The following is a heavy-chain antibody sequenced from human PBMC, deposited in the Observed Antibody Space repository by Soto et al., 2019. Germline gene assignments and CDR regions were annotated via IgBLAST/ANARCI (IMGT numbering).Heavy chain of an antibody. V-gene: IGHV3-33*01. CDR2: IWYDGSNK. CDR1: GFTFSSYG. Sequence: GGSLRLSCAASGFTFSSYGMHWVRQAPGKGLEWVAVIWYDGSNKYYADSVKGRFTISRDNSKNTLYLQMNSLRAEDTAVYYCARETFVGYDAFDIWGQGPMITASS. CDR3: ARETFVGYDAFDI. D-gene: IGHD1-26*01. J-gene: IGHJ3*02.